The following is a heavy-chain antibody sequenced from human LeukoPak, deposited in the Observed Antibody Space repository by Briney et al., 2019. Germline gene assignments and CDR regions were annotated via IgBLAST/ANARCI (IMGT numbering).Heavy chain of an antibody. V-gene: IGHV3-23*01. CDR3: AKGCAAAAGQAGGLFDY. CDR1: AFTFSNYA. D-gene: IGHD6-13*01. CDR2: ISGSGDST. J-gene: IGHJ4*02. Sequence: PGGSLRLSCAASAFTFSNYAMSWVRQAPGKGLEWVSAISGSGDSTYYADAVKGRFTISRDNSKNTLLLQMNSLRAEDTAVYYCAKGCAAAAGQAGGLFDYWGQGTLVTVSS.